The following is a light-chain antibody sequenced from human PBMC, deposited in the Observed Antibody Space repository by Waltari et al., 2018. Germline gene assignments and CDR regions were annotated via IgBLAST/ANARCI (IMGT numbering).Light chain of an antibody. CDR1: QSLLYRNGNNY. V-gene: IGKV2-28*01. CDR2: LGS. CDR3: MQTLQTPKT. J-gene: IGKJ1*01. Sequence: EIVMTQSPLSLPVTTGEPASISCRSSQSLLYRNGNNYLDWYLQKPGQSLQLLIYLGSNRASGVPDRISGSGSGTDFTLKISRVEAEDVGIYYCMQTLQTPKTFGQGTKVEIK.